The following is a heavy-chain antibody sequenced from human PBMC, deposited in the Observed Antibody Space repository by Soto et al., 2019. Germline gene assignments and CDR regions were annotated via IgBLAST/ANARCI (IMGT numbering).Heavy chain of an antibody. CDR1: GFSLSTSAMC. D-gene: IGHD1-1*01. Sequence: SGPTLVNPTQTLTLTCTFSGFSLSTSAMCVTWIRQSPGKALEWLALIDWDDDKYYSTSLKTRLTISKDTSKNQVVLTMTDMDPVETATYYCARIQGTRMPPTDYWGQGTLVTVSS. J-gene: IGHJ4*02. CDR2: IDWDDDK. CDR3: ARIQGTRMPPTDY. V-gene: IGHV2-70*13.